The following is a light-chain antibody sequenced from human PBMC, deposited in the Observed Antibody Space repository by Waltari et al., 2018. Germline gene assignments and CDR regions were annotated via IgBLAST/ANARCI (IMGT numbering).Light chain of an antibody. CDR3: QQADSFPLT. V-gene: IGKV1-12*01. J-gene: IGKJ4*01. CDR2: AAS. Sequence: DIQMTQSPSSVSASVGDRVTVTCRASQGINSRLAWYQQKPGKAPNLLIYAASSLQSGVPSRFSGSGSGTDFTLSISSLQPEDFATYYCQQADSFPLTFGGGTKVEIK. CDR1: QGINSR.